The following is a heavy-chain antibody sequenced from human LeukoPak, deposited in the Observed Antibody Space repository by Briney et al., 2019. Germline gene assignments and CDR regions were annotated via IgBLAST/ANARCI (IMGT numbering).Heavy chain of an antibody. D-gene: IGHD2-15*01. V-gene: IGHV3-66*04. CDR3: ARPVRYCSGGSCSHNWFDP. Sequence: GGSLRLSCAASGFTVSSNYMSWVRQAPGKGLEWVSVIYSGGSTYYADSVKGRFTISRDNSKNTLYLQMNSLRAEDTAVYYCARPVRYCSGGSCSHNWFDPWGQGTLVTVSS. J-gene: IGHJ5*02. CDR1: GFTVSSNY. CDR2: IYSGGST.